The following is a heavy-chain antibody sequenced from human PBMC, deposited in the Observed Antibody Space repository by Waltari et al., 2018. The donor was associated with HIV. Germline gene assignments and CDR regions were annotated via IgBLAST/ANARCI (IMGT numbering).Heavy chain of an antibody. J-gene: IGHJ4*02. CDR2: IFSNDEK. CDR1: GFSLSNARMG. Sequence: QVTLKESGPVLVKPTETLTLTCTVSGFSLSNARMGVSWIRQPPGKALEWLAHIFSNDEKSYSTSLKSRLTISKDTSKSQVVLTMTNMDPVDTATYYCARTYMITFGGVIVRSYYFDYWGQGTLVTVSS. V-gene: IGHV2-26*01. CDR3: ARTYMITFGGVIVRSYYFDY. D-gene: IGHD3-16*02.